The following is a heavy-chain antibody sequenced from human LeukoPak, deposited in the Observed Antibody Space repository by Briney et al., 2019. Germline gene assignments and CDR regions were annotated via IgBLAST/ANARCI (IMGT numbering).Heavy chain of an antibody. D-gene: IGHD6-13*01. V-gene: IGHV3-9*01. J-gene: IGHJ4*02. CDR1: GSTFDDYA. Sequence: PGRSLRLSCAASGSTFDDYAMHWVRQAPGKGLEWVSGISWNSGSIGYADSVKGRFTISRDNAKNSLYLQMNSLRAEDTALYYCAKDSMAAAGTSAFDYWGQGTLVTVSS. CDR2: ISWNSGSI. CDR3: AKDSMAAAGTSAFDY.